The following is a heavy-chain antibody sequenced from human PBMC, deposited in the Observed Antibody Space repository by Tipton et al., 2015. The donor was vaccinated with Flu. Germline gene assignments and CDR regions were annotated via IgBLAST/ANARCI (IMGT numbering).Heavy chain of an antibody. J-gene: IGHJ4*02. CDR2: ISPTSYYK. V-gene: IGHV3-21*01. CDR3: AGEKGEPYVPSLEY. CDR1: GFSFSIYN. D-gene: IGHD2-21*01. Sequence: SLRLSCAASGFSFSIYNINWVRQAPGKGLEWVSAISPTSYYKNYAASVKGRFTISRDNAKNSVSLQMSSLTAEDTAVYYCAGEKGEPYVPSLEYWGQGTLVTVSS.